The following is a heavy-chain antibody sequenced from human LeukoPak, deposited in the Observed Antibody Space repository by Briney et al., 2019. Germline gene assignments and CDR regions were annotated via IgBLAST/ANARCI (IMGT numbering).Heavy chain of an antibody. CDR2: INTNTGNP. D-gene: IGHD3-10*01. J-gene: IGHJ4*02. CDR1: GYTFTTYA. V-gene: IGHV7-4-1*02. Sequence: ASVKVSCKASGYTFTTYAMNWVRQAPGQGLGWMGWINTNTGNPTYAQGFTGRFVFSLDTSVSTAYLQISSLKAEDTAVYYCARGEGFGELFLITHYWGQGTLVTVSS. CDR3: ARGEGFGELFLITHY.